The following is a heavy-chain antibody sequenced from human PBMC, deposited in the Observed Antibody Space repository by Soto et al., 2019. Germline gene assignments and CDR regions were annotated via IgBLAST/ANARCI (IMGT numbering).Heavy chain of an antibody. J-gene: IGHJ4*02. V-gene: IGHV1-3*01. CDR1: GYTFTTYP. Sequence: ASVKVSCKTSGYTFTTYPMHWVRQAHGQRLEWMGWINAANGNTKYSEQFQGRVTITRDTSASTAYMELSSLRSEDTAVYYCARINYYDSSQPSDYWGQGTLVTVSS. D-gene: IGHD3-22*01. CDR3: ARINYYDSSQPSDY. CDR2: INAANGNT.